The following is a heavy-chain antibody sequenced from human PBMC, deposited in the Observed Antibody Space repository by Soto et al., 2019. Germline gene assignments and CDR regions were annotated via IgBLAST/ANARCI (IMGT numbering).Heavy chain of an antibody. D-gene: IGHD5-12*01. Sequence: QVQLVQSGAEVKKPGSSVKVSCKASGGTFSNYPISWVRQAPGQGLEWMGGIIPIFGTVNYAQKFQGRVTITADEFTSTGYMELSSLRSEDTAVYYCARGNHRWLQLWYFDLWGRGTLVTVSS. J-gene: IGHJ2*01. CDR2: IIPIFGTV. CDR3: ARGNHRWLQLWYFDL. V-gene: IGHV1-69*12. CDR1: GGTFSNYP.